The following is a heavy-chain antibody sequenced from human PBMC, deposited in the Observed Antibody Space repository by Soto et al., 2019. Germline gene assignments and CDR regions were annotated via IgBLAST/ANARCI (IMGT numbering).Heavy chain of an antibody. Sequence: GGSLRLSCAASGFTFSSYDMSWVRQAPGKGLEWVADISGSGYNTFYADAVKGRFTISRDNSKNTLYLQMNSLRVEDTAMYYCAKDPPSGYGRAFEVWGQGTMVTVSS. V-gene: IGHV3-23*01. CDR3: AKDPPSGYGRAFEV. CDR2: ISGSGYNT. J-gene: IGHJ3*01. D-gene: IGHD5-18*01. CDR1: GFTFSSYD.